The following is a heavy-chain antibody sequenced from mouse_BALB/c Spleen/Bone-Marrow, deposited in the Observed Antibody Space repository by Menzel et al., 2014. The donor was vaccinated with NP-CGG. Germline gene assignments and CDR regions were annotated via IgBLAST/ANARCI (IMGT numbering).Heavy chain of an antibody. Sequence: VQLQQSGAELVKPGASVKLSCKASGYTFTSSWMHWVKQRPDQGLEWIGWIDPVNCDTEYPPKFQGKATMTADTSSNTAYLQLSSLTSEDTAVYYCNARDYRYEGYAMDYWRQGASVTVSS. J-gene: IGHJ4*01. D-gene: IGHD2-14*01. CDR3: NARDYRYEGYAMDY. CDR1: GYTFTSSW. CDR2: IDPVNCDT. V-gene: IGHV14-4*02.